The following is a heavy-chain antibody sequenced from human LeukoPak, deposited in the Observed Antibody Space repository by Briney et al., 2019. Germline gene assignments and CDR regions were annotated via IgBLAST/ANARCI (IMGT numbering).Heavy chain of an antibody. Sequence: GGSLRLSCAASGFTFSSYSMNWVRQAPGKGLEWVSSIGSSSSYIYYADSVKGRFTISRDNAKNSLYLQMNSLRAEDTAVYYCARDIAAAGSFDYWGQGTLVTVSS. CDR3: ARDIAAAGSFDY. V-gene: IGHV3-21*01. J-gene: IGHJ4*02. CDR1: GFTFSSYS. D-gene: IGHD6-13*01. CDR2: IGSSSSYI.